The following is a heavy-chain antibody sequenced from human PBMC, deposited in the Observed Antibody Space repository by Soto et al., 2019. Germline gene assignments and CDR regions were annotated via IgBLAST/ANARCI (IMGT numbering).Heavy chain of an antibody. J-gene: IGHJ4*02. CDR3: ARAPGGAVADFDY. V-gene: IGHV3-33*01. CDR2: IWYDGSNK. CDR1: GFTFSNYG. Sequence: QVQLVESGGGVVQPGRSLRLSCAASGFTFSNYGMHWVRQAPGKGLEWVAVIWYDGSNKYHADSVKGRFTISRDNSKNSVYLQMNSLRADDTAVYYCARAPGGAVADFDYWVQGTLDTVSS. D-gene: IGHD6-19*01.